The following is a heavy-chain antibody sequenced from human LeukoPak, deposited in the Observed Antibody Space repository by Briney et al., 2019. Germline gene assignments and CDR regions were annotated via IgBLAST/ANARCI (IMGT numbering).Heavy chain of an antibody. CDR3: ARGGDDFWSGPMDV. V-gene: IGHV1-2*02. CDR1: GYTFTGYY. D-gene: IGHD3-3*01. Sequence: ASVKVSCKAPGYTFTGYYMHWVRQAPGQGLEWMGWINPNSGGTNYAQKFQGRVTMTRDTSISTAYMELSRLRSDDTAVYYCARGGDDFWSGPMDVWGQGTTVTVSS. J-gene: IGHJ6*02. CDR2: INPNSGGT.